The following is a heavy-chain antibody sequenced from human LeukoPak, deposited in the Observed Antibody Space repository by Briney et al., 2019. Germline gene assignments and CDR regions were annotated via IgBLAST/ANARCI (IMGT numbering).Heavy chain of an antibody. CDR3: AASSYGDYYYYYGMDV. CDR2: IVVGSGNT. Sequence: SVKVSCKASGFTFTSSAVQWVRQASGQRLEWIGWIVVGSGNTNYAQKFQERVTITRDMSTSTAYMELSSLRSEDTAVYYCAASSYGDYYYYYGMDVWGQGTTVTVSS. CDR1: GFTFTSSA. V-gene: IGHV1-58*01. J-gene: IGHJ6*02. D-gene: IGHD4-17*01.